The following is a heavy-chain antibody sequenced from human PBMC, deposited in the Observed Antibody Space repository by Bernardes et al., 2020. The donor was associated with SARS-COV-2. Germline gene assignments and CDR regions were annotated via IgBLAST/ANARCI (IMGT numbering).Heavy chain of an antibody. Sequence: GGSLRLSCAASGFTFDDYAMHWVRQAPGKGLEWVSGISWNSGSIGYADSVKGRFTISRDNAKNSLYLQMNSLRAEDTALYYCATIPYNWNDDLYYYGMDVWGQGTTVTVSS. CDR2: ISWNSGSI. J-gene: IGHJ6*02. CDR3: ATIPYNWNDDLYYYGMDV. CDR1: GFTFDDYA. V-gene: IGHV3-9*01. D-gene: IGHD1-1*01.